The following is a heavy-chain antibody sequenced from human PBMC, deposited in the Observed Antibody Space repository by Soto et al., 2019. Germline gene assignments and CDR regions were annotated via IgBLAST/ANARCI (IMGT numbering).Heavy chain of an antibody. J-gene: IGHJ6*02. V-gene: IGHV1-18*01. CDR3: ASTTLGYCTNGVCHYPDYYYYYGMDV. Sequence: ASVKVSCKASGYTFTSYGISWVRQAPGQGLEWMGWISAYNGNTNYAQKLQGRVTMTTDTSTSTAYMELRSLRSDDTAVYYCASTTLGYCTNGVCHYPDYYYYYGMDVWGQGTTVTVSS. CDR2: ISAYNGNT. D-gene: IGHD2-8*01. CDR1: GYTFTSYG.